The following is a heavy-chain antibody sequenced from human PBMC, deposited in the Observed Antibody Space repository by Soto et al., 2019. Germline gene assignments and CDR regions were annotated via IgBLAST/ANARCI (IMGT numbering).Heavy chain of an antibody. CDR2: INHSGST. CDR3: ARGANWRVSWYFDL. D-gene: IGHD1-1*01. Sequence: SETLSLTCAVYSESFSGFYWSWIRQPPGKGLEWIGEINHSGSTNYNPSLKSRVTISVDTSRNQFSLNLNSVIAADTAVYYCARGANWRVSWYFDLWGRGTLVTVSS. V-gene: IGHV4-34*01. CDR1: SESFSGFY. J-gene: IGHJ2*01.